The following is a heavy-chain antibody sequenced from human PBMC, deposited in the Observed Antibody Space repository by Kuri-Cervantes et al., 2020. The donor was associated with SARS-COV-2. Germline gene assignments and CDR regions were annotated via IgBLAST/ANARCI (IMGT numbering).Heavy chain of an antibody. CDR2: IYYSGST. D-gene: IGHD5-18*01. CDR1: GGSVSSGSYY. Sequence: GSLRLSCTVSGGSVSSGSYYWSWIRQPPGKGLEWIGYIYYSGSTNYNPSLKSRVTISVDTSKNQFSLKLSSVTAADTAVYYCARLGYSYAYARDYWGQGTLVTVSS. J-gene: IGHJ4*02. V-gene: IGHV4-61*01. CDR3: ARLGYSYAYARDY.